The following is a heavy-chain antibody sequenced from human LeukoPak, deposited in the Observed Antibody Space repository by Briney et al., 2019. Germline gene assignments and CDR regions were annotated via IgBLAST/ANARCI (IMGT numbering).Heavy chain of an antibody. CDR1: GFTFSTYM. D-gene: IGHD4-11*01. J-gene: IGHJ4*02. CDR2: ISSDTADQ. V-gene: IGHV3-21*05. Sequence: GGSLRLSCEASGFTFSTYMMNWVRQAPGKGLEWLSYISSDTADQYYADSVKGRFTISRDNFKKSVSLQMNSLRAEDTAVYYCAKDAQRGFDYSNSLEHWGQGSLVTVSS. CDR3: AKDAQRGFDYSNSLEH.